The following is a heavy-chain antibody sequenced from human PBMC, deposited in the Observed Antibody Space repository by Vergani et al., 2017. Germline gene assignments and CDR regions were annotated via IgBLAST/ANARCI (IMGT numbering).Heavy chain of an antibody. V-gene: IGHV1-69*01. J-gene: IGHJ3*02. Sequence: QVQLVQSGAEVKKPGSSVKVSCKASGGTFSSYAISWVRQAPGQGLEWMGGIIPIFGTANYAQKFQGRVTSNADEATSTAYMELSSLRSEDTAVYYCARGSNNDFWSGYDACDIWGQGTMVTVSS. CDR3: ARGSNNDFWSGYDACDI. CDR1: GGTFSSYA. CDR2: IIPIFGTA. D-gene: IGHD3-3*01.